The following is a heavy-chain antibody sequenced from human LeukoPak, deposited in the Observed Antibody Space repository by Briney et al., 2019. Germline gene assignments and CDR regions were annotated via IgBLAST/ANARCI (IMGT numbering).Heavy chain of an antibody. CDR1: GGSISSSNW. CDR2: IYHSGST. V-gene: IGHV4-4*02. D-gene: IGHD6-19*01. Sequence: SETLSLTCAVSGGSISSSNWWSWVRQPPAKGLEWIVEIYHSGSTNYNPSLMSRVTISVDKSKNQFSLKLSSVTAADTAVYYCAREEAVAGTSWGQGTLVTVSS. J-gene: IGHJ4*02. CDR3: AREEAVAGTS.